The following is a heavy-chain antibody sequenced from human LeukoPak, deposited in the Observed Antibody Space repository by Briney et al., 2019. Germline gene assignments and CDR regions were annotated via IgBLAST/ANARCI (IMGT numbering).Heavy chain of an antibody. V-gene: IGHV3-48*02. CDR3: ARYGSGTSYITNYFDY. J-gene: IGHJ4*02. CDR2: INSDSRTL. D-gene: IGHD3-10*01. CDR1: GFTFSSYS. Sequence: PGGSLRLSCAASGFTFSSYSMNWVRQAQGKGLEWVSYINSDSRTLYYADSVKGRFTISRDNAKNSLYLQMKSLRDEDTAVYYCARYGSGTSYITNYFDYWGQGTLVTVSS.